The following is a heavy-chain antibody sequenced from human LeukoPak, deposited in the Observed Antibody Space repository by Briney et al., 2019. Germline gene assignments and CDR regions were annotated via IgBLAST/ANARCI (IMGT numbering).Heavy chain of an antibody. V-gene: IGHV1-69*01. CDR1: GGTFSSYA. J-gene: IGHJ6*02. CDR2: IIPIFGTA. Sequence: ASVKVSCKASGGTFSSYAISWVRQAPGQGLEWMGGIIPIFGTANYAQKFQGRVTITADESTSTAYLELSSLRSEDTAVYYCARSNNYYYYGMDVWGQGTTVTVSS. CDR3: ARSNNYYYYGMDV.